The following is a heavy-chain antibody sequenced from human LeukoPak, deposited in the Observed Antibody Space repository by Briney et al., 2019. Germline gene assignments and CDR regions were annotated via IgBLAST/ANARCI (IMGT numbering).Heavy chain of an antibody. CDR2: INHSGST. Sequence: PSETLSLTCTVSGGSISSYYWSWIRQPPGKGLEWIGEINHSGSTNYNPSLKSRVTISVDTSKNQFSLKLSSVTAADTAVYYCARRGSIVATITGQKIRRGNAWFDPWGQGTLVTVSS. CDR1: GGSISSYY. J-gene: IGHJ5*02. V-gene: IGHV4-34*01. D-gene: IGHD5-12*01. CDR3: ARRGSIVATITGQKIRRGNAWFDP.